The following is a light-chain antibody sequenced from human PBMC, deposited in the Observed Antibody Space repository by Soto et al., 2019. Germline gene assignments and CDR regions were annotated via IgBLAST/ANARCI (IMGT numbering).Light chain of an antibody. V-gene: IGKV1-5*01. CDR1: QTIRRW. Sequence: DIQMTQSPSTLSASVGDRVTITCRASQTIRRWLAWYQQKPGRAPKFLIYDASSLESEVPSRFSGSGSGTEFPLTISSLQPDDFATDFCQQYDSYPLTFGGGTKVEIK. CDR2: DAS. CDR3: QQYDSYPLT. J-gene: IGKJ4*01.